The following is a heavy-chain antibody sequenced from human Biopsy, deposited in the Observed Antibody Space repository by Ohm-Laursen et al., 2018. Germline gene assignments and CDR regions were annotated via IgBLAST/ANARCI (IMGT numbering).Heavy chain of an antibody. J-gene: IGHJ4*02. CDR3: ARQEFATSPLDY. CDR2: IYYSGST. Sequence: GTLSLTCTVTGGSISRSSYYWDWIRQPPGKGLEWIGSIYYSGSTYYNPSLKSRVTISADRSKNQLSLKLTSVTAADTAMYYCARQEFATSPLDYWGQGSLVTVSS. CDR1: GGSISRSSYY. D-gene: IGHD3-10*01. V-gene: IGHV4-39*01.